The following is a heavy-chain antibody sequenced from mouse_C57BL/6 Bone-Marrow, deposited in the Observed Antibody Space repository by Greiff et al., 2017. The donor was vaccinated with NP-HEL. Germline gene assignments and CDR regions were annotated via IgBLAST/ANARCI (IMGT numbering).Heavy chain of an antibody. V-gene: IGHV1-55*01. J-gene: IGHJ1*03. CDR1: GYTFTSYW. D-gene: IGHD1-1*01. CDR2: IYPGSGRT. CDR3: ARERYYYGSSVWYFDV. Sequence: QVQLQQPGAELVKPGASVTMSCKASGYTFTSYWITWVKQRPGQGLEWIGDIYPGSGRTNYHEKFKSKATLTVDTSSSTAYMQLSSLTSEDSAVYYCARERYYYGSSVWYFDVWGTGTTVTVSS.